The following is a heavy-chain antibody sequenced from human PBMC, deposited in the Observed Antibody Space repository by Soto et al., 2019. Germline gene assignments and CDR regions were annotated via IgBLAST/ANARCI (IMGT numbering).Heavy chain of an antibody. Sequence: QITLKEAGPTLVKPTHTLTLTCTFSGFSLNTRAVGVGWIRQPPGKALEWLALINWNDDKRYSPSLKDRLTITNAPSTNHVVLTMTNIDPVDTATYCCAHRHDLGGFDIWGQGTTVTVS. D-gene: IGHD2-15*01. CDR2: INWNDDK. J-gene: IGHJ3*02. CDR1: GFSLNTRAVG. V-gene: IGHV2-5*01. CDR3: AHRHDLGGFDI.